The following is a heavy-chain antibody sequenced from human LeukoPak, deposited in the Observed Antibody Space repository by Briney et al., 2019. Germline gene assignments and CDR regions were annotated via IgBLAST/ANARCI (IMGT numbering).Heavy chain of an antibody. V-gene: IGHV1-2*02. CDR2: INPNSGGT. D-gene: IGHD3-22*01. CDR3: ANYYYDSIGAFDI. CDR1: GYTFTGYY. J-gene: IGHJ3*02. Sequence: ASVKVSCKASGYTFTGYYMHWVRQAPGQGLEWMGWINPNSGGTNYAQKFQCRVTMTRDTSISTAYMELSRLRFDDTAVYYCANYYYDSIGAFDIWGQGTMVTVSS.